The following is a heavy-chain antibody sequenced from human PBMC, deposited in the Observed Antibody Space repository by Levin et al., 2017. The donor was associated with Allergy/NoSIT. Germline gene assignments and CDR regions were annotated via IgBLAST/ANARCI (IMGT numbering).Heavy chain of an antibody. V-gene: IGHV3-33*01. CDR2: IWYDGSKE. Sequence: GGSLRLSCVASGFSLSSYGMHWVRQAPGKGLEWVALIWYDGSKEYYADSVKGRFTISRDNSKNTLYLQMNSLRGEDTAVYFCARDGGSGTANPHYDYWGQGTLVTVSS. J-gene: IGHJ4*02. CDR1: GFSLSSYG. D-gene: IGHD3-10*01. CDR3: ARDGGSGTANPHYDY.